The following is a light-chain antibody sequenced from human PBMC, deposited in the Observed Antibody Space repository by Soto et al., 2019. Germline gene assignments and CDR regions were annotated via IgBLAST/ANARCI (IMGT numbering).Light chain of an antibody. CDR1: QSLVHSDGNTY. Sequence: DVVMTQSPLSLPVTLGQPASISCRSSQSLVHSDGNTYLNWFQQRPGQSPRRLIYKVSNRDSGVPDRFSGSGLGTDFTLKISRVEAEDFGVYYCMQGIHWPLTFGQGTKVEIK. CDR3: MQGIHWPLT. V-gene: IGKV2-30*02. CDR2: KVS. J-gene: IGKJ1*01.